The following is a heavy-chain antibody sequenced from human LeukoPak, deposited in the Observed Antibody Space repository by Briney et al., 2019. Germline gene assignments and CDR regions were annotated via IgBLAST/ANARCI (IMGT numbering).Heavy chain of an antibody. D-gene: IGHD3-22*01. Sequence: KPSETLSLTCTVSGASIGSYYWSWIRQPPGRGLEWIGYIFYSGNTEYNPSLKSRVSISVDTPKNQFSLKLSSVTAADTAVYYCARDRYYYDSSARYFDYWGQGTLVTVSS. J-gene: IGHJ4*02. V-gene: IGHV4-59*12. CDR3: ARDRYYYDSSARYFDY. CDR1: GASIGSYY. CDR2: IFYSGNT.